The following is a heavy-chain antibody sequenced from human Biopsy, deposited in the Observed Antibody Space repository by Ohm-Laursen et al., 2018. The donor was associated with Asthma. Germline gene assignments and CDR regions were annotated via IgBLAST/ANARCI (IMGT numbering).Heavy chain of an antibody. J-gene: IGHJ6*02. CDR3: ARAVDYSRYYGIDV. D-gene: IGHD3-10*01. Sequence: ASVKVSCKPSGYTFNSAGINWVRQAPGQGLEWMGWISVYNGNTKVSQKFQDRVTMITDTSTSTAYMELRSLRSDDTAVYFCARAVDYSRYYGIDVWGQGTTVTVS. CDR1: GYTFNSAG. V-gene: IGHV1-18*01. CDR2: ISVYNGNT.